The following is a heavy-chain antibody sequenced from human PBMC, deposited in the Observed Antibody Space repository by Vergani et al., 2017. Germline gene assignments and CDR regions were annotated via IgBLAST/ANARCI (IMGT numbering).Heavy chain of an antibody. CDR3: ACLRSLAARPKYDYYYMDV. J-gene: IGHJ6*03. CDR1: GGSFSGYY. D-gene: IGHD6-6*01. V-gene: IGHV4-34*01. Sequence: QVQLQQWGAGLLKPSETLSLTCAVYGGSFSGYYWSWIRQPPGKGLEWIGEINHSGSTNYNPSLKSRVTISVDTSKNQFSLKLSSVTAADTAVYYCACLRSLAARPKYDYYYMDVWGKGTTVTVSS. CDR2: INHSGST.